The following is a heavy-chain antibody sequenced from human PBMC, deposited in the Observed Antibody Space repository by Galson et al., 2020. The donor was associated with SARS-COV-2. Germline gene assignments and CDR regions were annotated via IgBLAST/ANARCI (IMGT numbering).Heavy chain of an antibody. D-gene: IGHD2-15*01. CDR3: PRVKDVVVVPATRGNWFDP. CDR1: GASIKSGDGY. J-gene: IGHJ5*02. Sequence: SETLSLTCTVSGASIKSGDGYWTWIRQSPGRGLEWIGYIYNSGITHYNPSLKSRGIITEDTSKNQIYLQLNSVTAADTATYYCPRVKDVVVVPATRGNWFDPWGQGTLVTVSS. CDR2: IYNSGIT. V-gene: IGHV4-30-4*01.